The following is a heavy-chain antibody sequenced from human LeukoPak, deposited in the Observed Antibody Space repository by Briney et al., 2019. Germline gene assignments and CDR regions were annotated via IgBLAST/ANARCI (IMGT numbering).Heavy chain of an antibody. Sequence: GGSLRLSCAASGFTFSSYAMSWVRQAPGKGLEWVSAISGSGGSTYYADSVKGRFTISRDNSKNTLYLQVNSLRAEDTAVYYCAKATLRIAVGDPDYWGQGTLVTVSS. CDR1: GFTFSSYA. CDR3: AKATLRIAVGDPDY. V-gene: IGHV3-23*01. D-gene: IGHD6-19*01. J-gene: IGHJ4*02. CDR2: ISGSGGST.